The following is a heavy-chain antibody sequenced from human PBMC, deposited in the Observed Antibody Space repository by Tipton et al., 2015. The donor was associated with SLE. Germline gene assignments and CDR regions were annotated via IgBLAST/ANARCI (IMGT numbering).Heavy chain of an antibody. D-gene: IGHD3-22*01. CDR3: ARGYNFESSGYFSGAFDI. CDR2: IFPGDSDT. Sequence: QLVQSGAEVKKSGESLKISCQGSGYDFATYWIAWVRHMPGKGLAWMGRIFPGDSDTTYSPSFQGHVTISADKSINTAYLQWSGLKASDTAMYYCARGYNFESSGYFSGAFDIWGQGTLVTVFS. J-gene: IGHJ3*02. CDR1: GYDFATYW. V-gene: IGHV5-51*03.